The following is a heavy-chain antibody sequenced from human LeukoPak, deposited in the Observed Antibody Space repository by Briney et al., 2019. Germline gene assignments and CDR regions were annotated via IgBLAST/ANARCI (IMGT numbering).Heavy chain of an antibody. D-gene: IGHD3-10*01. J-gene: IGHJ5*02. CDR3: ARGHLGFGELLYNWFDP. Sequence: GASVKVSCKASGYTFTSYDINWVRQATGQGLEWMGWMNPNSGNTGYAQKFQGRVTMTRNTSISTAYMELSSLRSEDTAVYYCARGHLGFGELLYNWFDPWGQGTLVTVSS. CDR2: MNPNSGNT. CDR1: GYTFTSYD. V-gene: IGHV1-8*01.